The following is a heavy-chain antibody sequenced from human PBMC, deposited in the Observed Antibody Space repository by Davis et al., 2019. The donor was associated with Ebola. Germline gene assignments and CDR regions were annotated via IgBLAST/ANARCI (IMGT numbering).Heavy chain of an antibody. Sequence: GESLKISCAASGFTFSSYWMNWVRQAPGQGLEWLSYISSSSNTIYYADSVKGRFTISRDNAKNSLYLQMTSLRDEDTAVYYCASSWDYWGQGTLVTVST. D-gene: IGHD6-6*01. CDR1: GFTFSSYW. J-gene: IGHJ4*02. V-gene: IGHV3-48*02. CDR3: ASSWDY. CDR2: ISSSSNTI.